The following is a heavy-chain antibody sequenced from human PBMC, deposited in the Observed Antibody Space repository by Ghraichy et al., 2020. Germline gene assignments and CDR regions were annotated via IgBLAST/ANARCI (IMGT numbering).Heavy chain of an antibody. D-gene: IGHD1-26*01. CDR2: IKSKTDGGTT. J-gene: IGHJ4*02. CDR1: GFSFSYVW. V-gene: IGHV3-15*01. CDR3: TTVVLSGNYCY. Sequence: LSLTCAASGFSFSYVWMSWVRQAPGKGLEWVARIKSKTDGGTTDYAAPVKGRFTISRDDSKNTLSLQMNSLETEDTAVYYCTTVVLSGNYCYWGQGTLVTVSS.